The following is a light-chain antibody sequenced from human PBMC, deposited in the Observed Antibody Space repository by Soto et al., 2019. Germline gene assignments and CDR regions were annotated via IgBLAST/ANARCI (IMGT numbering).Light chain of an antibody. CDR2: DAS. Sequence: EIVLTQSPGTLSFSPGERATLSCRASRSVSRYLAWYQQKPGQAPRLLIYDASERATGIPARFSGSGSGTDFTLTISSLEPEDFVVYYCQQRSNWPPVTFGGGTKVDI. V-gene: IGKV3-11*01. CDR3: QQRSNWPPVT. J-gene: IGKJ4*01. CDR1: RSVSRY.